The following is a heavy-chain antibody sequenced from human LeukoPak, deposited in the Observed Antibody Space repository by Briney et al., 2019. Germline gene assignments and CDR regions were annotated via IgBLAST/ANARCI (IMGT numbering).Heavy chain of an antibody. Sequence: GGSLRLSCAASGFTVSSTFMSWVRQAPGKGLEWVSDNSGSGGSKYYADSVKGRFTISRDNSKNTLYLQMNSLRAEDTAVYYCAKGGRGYSGYEYYFDSWGQGTLVTVSS. CDR3: AKGGRGYSGYEYYFDS. J-gene: IGHJ4*02. CDR1: GFTVSSTF. CDR2: NSGSGGSK. V-gene: IGHV3-23*01. D-gene: IGHD5-12*01.